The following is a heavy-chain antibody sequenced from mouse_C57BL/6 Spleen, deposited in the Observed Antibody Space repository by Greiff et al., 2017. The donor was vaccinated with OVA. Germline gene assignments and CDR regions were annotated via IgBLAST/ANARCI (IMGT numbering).Heavy chain of an antibody. CDR3: ARVITTVVANYAMDY. V-gene: IGHV5-16*01. J-gene: IGHJ4*01. Sequence: EVQRVESEGGLVQPGSSMKLSCTASGFTFSDYYMAWVRQVPEKGLEWVANINYDGSSTYYLDSLKSRFIISRDNTKNILYLQMSSLKSEDTATYYCARVITTVVANYAMDYWGQGTSVTVSS. D-gene: IGHD1-1*01. CDR2: INYDGSST. CDR1: GFTFSDYY.